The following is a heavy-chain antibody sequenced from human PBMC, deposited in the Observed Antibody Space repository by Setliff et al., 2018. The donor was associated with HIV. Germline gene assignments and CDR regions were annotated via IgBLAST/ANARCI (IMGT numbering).Heavy chain of an antibody. D-gene: IGHD2-2*01. J-gene: IGHJ3*02. V-gene: IGHV4-4*08. CDR1: GASISGYY. CDR2: IHVDGTT. Sequence: PSETLSLTCTVSGASISGYYWCWIRQTPGQGLEWNGSIHVDGTTNHNPTLKSRVTISLDTPRYHFPLNLHSVTAADTAVYYCAGEGTHIRWPVEDSFHIWGEGTMVTVSS. CDR3: AGEGTHIRWPVEDSFHI.